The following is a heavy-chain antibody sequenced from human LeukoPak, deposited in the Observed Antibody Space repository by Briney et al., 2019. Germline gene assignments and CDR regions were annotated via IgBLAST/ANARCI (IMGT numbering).Heavy chain of an antibody. CDR2: IVVGSGNT. Sequence: GASVKVSCKASGFTFTSSAVQWVRQARGQRLEWIGWIVVGSGNTNYARKFQERVTITRDMSTSTAYMELSSLRSEDTAVYYCAAATGYCTNGVCSNDYWGQGTLVTVSS. CDR1: GFTFTSSA. J-gene: IGHJ4*02. D-gene: IGHD2-8*01. V-gene: IGHV1-58*01. CDR3: AAATGYCTNGVCSNDY.